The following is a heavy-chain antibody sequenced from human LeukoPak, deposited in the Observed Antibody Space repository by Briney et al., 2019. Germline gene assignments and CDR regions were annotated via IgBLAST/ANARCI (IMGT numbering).Heavy chain of an antibody. D-gene: IGHD5-18*01. CDR3: VLFGSTAMVEKYDAFDI. J-gene: IGHJ3*02. V-gene: IGHV4-39*07. CDR1: GGSISSSSYY. CDR2: IYYSGST. Sequence: SETLSLTCTVSGGSISSSSYYWGWIRQPPGKGLEWIGSIYYSGSTYYNPSLKSRVTISVDTSKNQFSLKLSSVTAADTAVYYCVLFGSTAMVEKYDAFDIWGQGTMVTVSS.